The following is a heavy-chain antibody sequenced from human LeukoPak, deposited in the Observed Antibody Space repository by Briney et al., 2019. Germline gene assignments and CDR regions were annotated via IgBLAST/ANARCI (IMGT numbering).Heavy chain of an antibody. V-gene: IGHV4-38-2*01. CDR3: ARHIQDYGDYQFDH. CDR2: IYHSGST. D-gene: IGHD4-17*01. J-gene: IGHJ5*02. Sequence: SETLSLTCAVSGYSISSGYYWGWIRQPPGKGLEWIGSIYHSGSTYYNPSLKSRVTISVDTSKNQFSLKLSSVTAADTAVYYCARHIQDYGDYQFDHWGQGTLVTVSS. CDR1: GYSISSGYY.